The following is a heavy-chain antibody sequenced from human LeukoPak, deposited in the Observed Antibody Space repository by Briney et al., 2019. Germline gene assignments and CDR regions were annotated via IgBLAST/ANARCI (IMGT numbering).Heavy chain of an antibody. CDR2: INHSGST. CDR1: GGSFSGYY. Sequence: SETLSLTCAVYGGSFSGYYWSWIRQPPGKGLEWIGEINHSGSTNYNPSLKSRVTISVDTSKNQFSLTLSSVTAAGTAVYYCARSVGYEWLPADFDYWGQGTLVTVSS. D-gene: IGHD2-8*02. V-gene: IGHV4-34*01. J-gene: IGHJ4*02. CDR3: ARSVGYEWLPADFDY.